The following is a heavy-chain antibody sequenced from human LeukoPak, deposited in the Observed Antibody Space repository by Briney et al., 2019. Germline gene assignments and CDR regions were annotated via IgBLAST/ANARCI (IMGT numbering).Heavy chain of an antibody. CDR1: GFTFSSYW. CDR2: IKQDGSEK. Sequence: GGSLRLSCAASGFTFSSYWMSWVRQAPGKGLEWVANIKQDGSEKYYVDSVKGRFTISRDNAKNSLYLQMNSLRAEDTAVYYCARGLVLGGDCYYDYRGQGTLVTVSS. J-gene: IGHJ4*02. D-gene: IGHD2-21*02. V-gene: IGHV3-7*01. CDR3: ARGLVLGGDCYYDY.